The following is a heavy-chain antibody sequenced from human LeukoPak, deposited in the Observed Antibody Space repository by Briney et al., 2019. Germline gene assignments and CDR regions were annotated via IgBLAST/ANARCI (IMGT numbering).Heavy chain of an antibody. D-gene: IGHD5/OR15-5a*01. CDR2: SSPIFGTA. V-gene: IGHV1-69*05. CDR3: ARNPIFDSAFDY. J-gene: IGHJ4*02. CDR1: GGTFSSYA. Sequence: SVKVSCKASGGTFSSYAIRWVRQAPGQGLEWMGGSSPIFGTANYAQKFQGRVTITTAESTSTAYMELSSLRSEDTAVYYCARNPIFDSAFDYWGQGTLVTVSS.